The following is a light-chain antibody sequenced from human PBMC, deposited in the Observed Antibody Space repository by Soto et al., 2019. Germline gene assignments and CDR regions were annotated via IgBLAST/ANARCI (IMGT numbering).Light chain of an antibody. CDR3: RLYAGSLHSLYV. CDR1: SSDVGGYNY. V-gene: IGLV2-8*01. J-gene: IGLJ1*01. CDR2: EVS. Sequence: QSGLSKPLSSPGTAEHAVPISCTKTSSDVGGYNYDSWYQRHPGKAPKLTIYEVSKLPSGVPDRFSGSKSGNTASLTVSGLQVEDEADYYCRLYAGSLHSLYVFGTGTKFTVL.